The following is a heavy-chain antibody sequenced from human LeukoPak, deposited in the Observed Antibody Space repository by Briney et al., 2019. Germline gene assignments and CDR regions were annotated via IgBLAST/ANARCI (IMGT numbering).Heavy chain of an antibody. D-gene: IGHD3-10*01. V-gene: IGHV3-73*01. CDR3: AKAPRKFRGIIITPLYYFDY. CDR2: IRSKANSYAT. Sequence: GGSLRLSCAASGVTFSGSAMHWVRQASGKGLEWVGRIRSKANSYATAYAASVKGRFTISRDDSKNTVYLQMNSLRAEDTAIYYCAKAPRKFRGIIITPLYYFDYWGQGALVTVSS. J-gene: IGHJ4*02. CDR1: GVTFSGSA.